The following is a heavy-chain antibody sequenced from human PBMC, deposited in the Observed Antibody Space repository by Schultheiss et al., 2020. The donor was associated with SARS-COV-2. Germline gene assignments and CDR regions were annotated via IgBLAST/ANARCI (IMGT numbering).Heavy chain of an antibody. V-gene: IGHV4-34*01. Sequence: SQTLSLTCAVYGGSFSGYYWSWIRQPPGKGLEWIGEINHRGSSNYNPSLKSRVTISVDTSKNQFSLKLSSVTAADTAVYYCARDRGGDFWSGYWLGFDPWGQGTLVTVSS. CDR2: INHRGSS. J-gene: IGHJ5*02. D-gene: IGHD3-3*01. CDR3: ARDRGGDFWSGYWLGFDP. CDR1: GGSFSGYY.